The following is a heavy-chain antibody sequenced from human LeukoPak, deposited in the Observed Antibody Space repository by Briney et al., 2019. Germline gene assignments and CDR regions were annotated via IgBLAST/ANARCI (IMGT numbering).Heavy chain of an antibody. D-gene: IGHD3-3*01. CDR2: INPTAGTT. V-gene: IGHV1-46*01. Sequence: ASVKVSCKASGYTFTSYYMHWVRQAPGQGLEWVGIINPTAGTTVYAQNFQGRVTMTRDTSTSTVYMELSSLKSEDTAMYYCTRAYDFPDYWGQGTLVTVSS. J-gene: IGHJ4*02. CDR1: GYTFTSYY. CDR3: TRAYDFPDY.